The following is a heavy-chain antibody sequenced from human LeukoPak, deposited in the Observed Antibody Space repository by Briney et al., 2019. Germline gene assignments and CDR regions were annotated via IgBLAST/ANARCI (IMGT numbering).Heavy chain of an antibody. CDR3: ASLTYYYDSSGYYSPSTFDY. CDR1: GGSFSGYY. V-gene: IGHV4-59*01. D-gene: IGHD3-22*01. CDR2: IYYSGST. Sequence: PSETLSLTCAVYGGSFSGYYWSWIRQPPGKGLEWIGYIYYSGSTNYNPSLKSRVTISVDTSKNQFSLKLSSVTAADTAVYYCASLTYYYDSSGYYSPSTFDYWGQGTLVTVSS. J-gene: IGHJ4*02.